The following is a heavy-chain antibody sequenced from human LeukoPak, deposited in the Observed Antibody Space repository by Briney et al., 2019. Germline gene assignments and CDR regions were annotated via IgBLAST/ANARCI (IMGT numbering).Heavy chain of an antibody. CDR3: ARDNSVEDTAWWFDP. V-gene: IGHV1-46*01. Sequence: ASVKVSCKASGYTFTSYYMHWVRQAPGQGLEWMGIINHSGGSTSYAQKFQGRVTMTTDMSTSTDYMELSSLRSEDTAVYYCARDNSVEDTAWWFDPWGQGTLVTVSS. CDR1: GYTFTSYY. CDR2: INHSGGST. J-gene: IGHJ5*02. D-gene: IGHD4-23*01.